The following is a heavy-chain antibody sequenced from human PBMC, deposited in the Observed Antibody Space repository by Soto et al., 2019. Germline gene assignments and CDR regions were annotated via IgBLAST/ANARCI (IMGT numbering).Heavy chain of an antibody. CDR2: ISAYNGNT. CDR1: GYTFTSYG. Sequence: QVQLVQSGAEVNKPGASVKVSCKASGYTFTSYGISWVRQAPGQGLECMGWISAYNGNTNYAKKLQGRVTMTTDTSTSTAYMELRSLRSDDTAVYYCARDRIVVVPAARARPLDYWGQGTLVTVSS. D-gene: IGHD2-2*01. CDR3: ARDRIVVVPAARARPLDY. V-gene: IGHV1-18*04. J-gene: IGHJ4*02.